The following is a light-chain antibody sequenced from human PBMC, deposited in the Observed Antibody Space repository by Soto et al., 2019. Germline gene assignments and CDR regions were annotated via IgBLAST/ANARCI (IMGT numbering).Light chain of an antibody. CDR3: CSYVGARTYV. Sequence: VLAQPPAGAGGPAQAITTPCPRSGNCVGNFGPVSWYQQHPGQVPKLIIYEGNRRPSGVSSRFSGSKSGNTASLTISGLQAEDEADYYCCSYVGARTYVFGTGTKVTVL. CDR2: EGN. CDR1: GNCVGNFGP. J-gene: IGLJ1*01. V-gene: IGLV2-23*01.